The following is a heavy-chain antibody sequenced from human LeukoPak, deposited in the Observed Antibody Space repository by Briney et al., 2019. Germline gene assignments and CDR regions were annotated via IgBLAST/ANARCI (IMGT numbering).Heavy chain of an antibody. V-gene: IGHV4-59*01. CDR2: IFYSGNT. CDR1: GVSTIGYY. CDR3: ARGLVSSGSRYDY. D-gene: IGHD2-15*01. Sequence: SETLSLTCTVSGVSTIGYYWSWIRQPPGKGLEWIGYIFYSGNTNYNSSLKSRVTISVDTSKNQFSLNLRSVTAADTAVYYCARGLVSSGSRYDYWGQGTLVTVSS. J-gene: IGHJ4*02.